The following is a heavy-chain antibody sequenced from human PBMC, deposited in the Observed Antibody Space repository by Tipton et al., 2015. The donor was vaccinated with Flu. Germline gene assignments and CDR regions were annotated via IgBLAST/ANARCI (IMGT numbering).Heavy chain of an antibody. CDR2: IYYSGST. CDR3: AREVVAARRGGDAFDI. Sequence: TLSLTCTVSGGSISSYYWSWIRQPPGKGLEWIGYIYYSGSTNYNPSLKSRVTISVDTSKNKFSLKLSSVTAADSAVYYCAREVVAARRGGDAFDIWGQGTMVTVSS. J-gene: IGHJ3*02. CDR1: GGSISSYY. V-gene: IGHV4-59*01. D-gene: IGHD6-6*01.